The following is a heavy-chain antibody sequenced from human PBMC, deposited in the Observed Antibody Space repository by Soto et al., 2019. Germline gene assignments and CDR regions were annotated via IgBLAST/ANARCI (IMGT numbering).Heavy chain of an antibody. Sequence: ASVKVSCKASGYTFTSYGISWVRQAPGQGLEWMGRISTYNGNTNYPQSLQGRLTMTTDTSTTTAYMELRSLRSDDTAVYYCVRDPYHVLMVNAPNLYGMDVWGQGTTVTVSS. CDR1: GYTFTSYG. CDR3: VRDPYHVLMVNAPNLYGMDV. J-gene: IGHJ6*02. CDR2: ISTYNGNT. D-gene: IGHD2-8*01. V-gene: IGHV1-18*01.